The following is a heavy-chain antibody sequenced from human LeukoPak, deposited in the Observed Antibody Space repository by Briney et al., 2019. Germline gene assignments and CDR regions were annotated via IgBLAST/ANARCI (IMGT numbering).Heavy chain of an antibody. CDR3: ARDKKVITSKVWFDP. J-gene: IGHJ5*02. V-gene: IGHV1-18*01. D-gene: IGHD3-22*01. CDR1: GYTFTSYG. Sequence: ASVKVSCKASGYTFTSYGISWVRQAPGQGLEWMGWISAYNGNTNYAQKLQGRVTMTTDTSTSTAYMELRSLRSDDTAVYYCARDKKVITSKVWFDPCGQGTLVTVSS. CDR2: ISAYNGNT.